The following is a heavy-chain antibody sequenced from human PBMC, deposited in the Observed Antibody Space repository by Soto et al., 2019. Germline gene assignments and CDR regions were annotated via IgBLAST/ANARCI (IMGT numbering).Heavy chain of an antibody. CDR3: ARGGHAQTPLSSGTGNWFDS. V-gene: IGHV1-69*13. CDR2: IIPIFGTA. D-gene: IGHD6-19*01. J-gene: IGHJ5*01. CDR1: GGTFSSYA. Sequence: SVKVSCKASGGTFSSYAISWVRQAPGQGLEWMGGIIPIFGTANYAQKFQGRVTITADESTSTAYMELSSLRSEDTAVYYCARGGHAQTPLSSGTGNWFDSWGQGSLVPVSS.